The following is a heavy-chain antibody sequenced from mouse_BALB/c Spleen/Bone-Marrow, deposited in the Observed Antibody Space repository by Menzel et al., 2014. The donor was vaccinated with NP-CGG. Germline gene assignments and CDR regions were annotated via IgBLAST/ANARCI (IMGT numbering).Heavy chain of an antibody. CDR2: INPSNGRT. Sequence: VHLVESGAELVKPGASVKLSCKASGYTFTGYWMHWVKQRPGQGLEWIGEINPSNGRTNYNEKFKSMATLTVDKSSSTAYMHISRLTSEESEVFYCARLIYGSSYIMDFWGQGTSVTVSS. J-gene: IGHJ4*01. CDR1: GYTFTGYW. CDR3: ARLIYGSSYIMDF. V-gene: IGHV1S81*02. D-gene: IGHD1-1*01.